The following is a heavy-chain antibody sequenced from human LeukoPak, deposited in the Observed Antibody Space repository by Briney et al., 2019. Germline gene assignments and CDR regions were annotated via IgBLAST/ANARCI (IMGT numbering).Heavy chain of an antibody. V-gene: IGHV4-30-2*01. D-gene: IGHD4-11*01. J-gene: IGHJ6*03. CDR3: ARDRSNYGDYYMDV. CDR1: GGSISSGGYY. Sequence: SQTLSLTCTVSGGSISSGGYYWSWIRPPPGKCLEWIGYIYHSGSTYYNPSLKSRVTISVVRSENQFSQKLSSVTAADTAVYYCARDRSNYGDYYMDVWGKGTTVTVSS. CDR2: IYHSGST.